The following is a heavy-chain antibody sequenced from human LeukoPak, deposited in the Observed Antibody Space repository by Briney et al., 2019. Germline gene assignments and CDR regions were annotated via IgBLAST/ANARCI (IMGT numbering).Heavy chain of an antibody. D-gene: IGHD2-2*01. CDR3: ARVYRVVPAARTYYYMDV. CDR1: GDTFSSYA. CDR2: IIPLFGTA. V-gene: IGHV1-69*06. Sequence: SVKVSCKASGDTFSSYAISWVRQAPGQGLEWMGGIIPLFGTADYAQKFQGRVTITADKSTTTAYMELSSLRSEDTAVYYCARVYRVVPAARTYYYMDVWGKGTTVTVSS. J-gene: IGHJ6*03.